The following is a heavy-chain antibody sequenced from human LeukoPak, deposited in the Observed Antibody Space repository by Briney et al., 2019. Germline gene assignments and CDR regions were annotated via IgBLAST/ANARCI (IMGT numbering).Heavy chain of an antibody. Sequence: SETLSLTCTVSGGSISSYYWSWIRQPAGKGLEWIGRIYTSGSTDYNPSLKSRVTMSVDTSKNQFSLKLSSVTAADTAVYYCARRNGQDIVATFRRRYYFDYWGQGTLVTVSS. CDR3: ARRNGQDIVATFRRRYYFDY. J-gene: IGHJ4*02. V-gene: IGHV4-4*07. CDR1: GGSISSYY. CDR2: IYTSGST. D-gene: IGHD5-12*01.